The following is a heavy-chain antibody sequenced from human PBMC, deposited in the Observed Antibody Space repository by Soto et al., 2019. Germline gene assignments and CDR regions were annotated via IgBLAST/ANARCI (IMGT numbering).Heavy chain of an antibody. CDR1: GGSISSGNNY. CDR2: IYYSGST. CDR3: ARHSGYYYGSGSYYTDQTYGMDV. D-gene: IGHD3-10*01. V-gene: IGHV4-31*03. Sequence: LSLTCTVSGGSISSGNNYWSWIRQHPGKGLEWIGYIYYSGSTYYNPSLKSRVTISVDTSKNQFSLKLSSVTAADTAVYYCARHSGYYYGSGSYYTDQTYGMDVWGQGTTVTVSS. J-gene: IGHJ6*02.